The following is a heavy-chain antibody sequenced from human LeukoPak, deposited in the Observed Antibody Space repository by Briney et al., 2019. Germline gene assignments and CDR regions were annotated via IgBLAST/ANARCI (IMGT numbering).Heavy chain of an antibody. J-gene: IGHJ6*02. CDR1: GYTFTSYA. D-gene: IGHD1-20*01. CDR2: INAGNGNT. CDR3: ARANNWNYDMDV. V-gene: IGHV1-3*01. Sequence: ASVKVSCKASGYTFTSYAMYWVRQAPGQRLEWMGWINAGNGNTKYSQKFQGRVTITRDTSASTAYMELSSLRSEDTAVYYCARANNWNYDMDVWGQGTTVTVSS.